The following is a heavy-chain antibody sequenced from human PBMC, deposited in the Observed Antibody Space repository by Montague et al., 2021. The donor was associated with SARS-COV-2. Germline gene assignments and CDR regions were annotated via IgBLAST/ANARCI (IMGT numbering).Heavy chain of an antibody. V-gene: IGHV3-74*01. D-gene: IGHD6-19*01. Sequence: SRRLSCAASGFTFSSYWMHWVRQAPGKGLVWVSRINSDGSSTSYADSVKGRFTISRDNAKNTLYLQMNSLRAEDTAVYYCAREGAVAGIYYYYYYMDVWGKGTTVTVSS. CDR2: INSDGSST. CDR1: GFTFSSYW. J-gene: IGHJ6*03. CDR3: AREGAVAGIYYYYYYMDV.